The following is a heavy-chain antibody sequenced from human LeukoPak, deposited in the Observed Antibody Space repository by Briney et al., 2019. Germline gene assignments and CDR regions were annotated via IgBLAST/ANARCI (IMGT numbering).Heavy chain of an antibody. CDR2: IYYSGST. Sequence: SETLSLTCTVSGGSISSYYWSWIRQPPGKGLEWIGYIYYSGSTNYNPSLKSRVTISVDTSKNQFSLKLSSVTAADTAVYYRARAGGEITFDAFDIWGQGTMVTVSS. D-gene: IGHD3-10*01. CDR1: GGSISSYY. V-gene: IGHV4-59*01. CDR3: ARAGGEITFDAFDI. J-gene: IGHJ3*02.